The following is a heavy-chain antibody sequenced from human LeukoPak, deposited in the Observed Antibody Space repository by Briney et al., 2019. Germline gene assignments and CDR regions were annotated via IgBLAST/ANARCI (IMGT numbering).Heavy chain of an antibody. CDR1: GYTFTGYY. D-gene: IGHD3-22*01. J-gene: IGHJ6*03. CDR3: ARVLGLGRITMIAYHYYYMDV. CDR2: INPNSGGT. V-gene: IGHV1-2*02. Sequence: ASVKVSCKASGYTFTGYYMHWVRQAPGQGLEWMGWINPNSGGTKYAQKLQGRVTMTTDTSTSTAYMELRSLRSDDTAVYYCARVLGLGRITMIAYHYYYMDVWGKGTTVTISS.